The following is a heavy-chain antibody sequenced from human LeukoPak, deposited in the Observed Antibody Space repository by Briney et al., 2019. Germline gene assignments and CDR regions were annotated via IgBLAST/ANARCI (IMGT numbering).Heavy chain of an antibody. V-gene: IGHV3-23*01. Sequence: PGGSLRLSCVASGFTFSTYAMSWVRQAPGKGLEWVSTISGSGGSTYYADSVKGRFTISRDNAKNSLYLQMNSLRVEDTAVYYCARVGLSSSWYLADVWAKGPRSPSPQ. J-gene: IGHJ6*04. CDR1: GFTFSTYA. CDR3: ARVGLSSSWYLADV. CDR2: ISGSGGST. D-gene: IGHD6-13*01.